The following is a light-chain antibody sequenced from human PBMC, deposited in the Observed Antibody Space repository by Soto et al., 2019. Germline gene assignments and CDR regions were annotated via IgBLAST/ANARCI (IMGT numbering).Light chain of an antibody. CDR3: QQYDNWPPLT. J-gene: IGKJ4*01. CDR1: QSVSTS. Sequence: EIVMTQSPDTLSVSPGERVTLSCRASQSVSTSLAWYQQKPGQAPRLLTHGASTRATGIPARFSGSGSGTEFTLTISSLQSEDFAVYYCQQYDNWPPLTFGGGTKVEIK. V-gene: IGKV3-15*01. CDR2: GAS.